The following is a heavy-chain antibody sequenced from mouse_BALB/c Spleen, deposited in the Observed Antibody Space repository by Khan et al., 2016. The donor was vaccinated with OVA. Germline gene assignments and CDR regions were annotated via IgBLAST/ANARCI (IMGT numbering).Heavy chain of an antibody. CDR1: GYTFTDYY. D-gene: IGHD1-2*01. V-gene: IGHV1-77*01. CDR3: GRRNYCGYTFAY. Sequence: QVQLQQSGAELARSGASVKLSCKASGYTFTDYYINWVKQRTGQGLEWIGEISPASGDTFYNEKFKGKATLSADISSSTAYMQRSSLTSEASAVYFCGRRNYCGYTFAYSDQVTLVTISA. CDR2: ISPASGDT. J-gene: IGHJ3*01.